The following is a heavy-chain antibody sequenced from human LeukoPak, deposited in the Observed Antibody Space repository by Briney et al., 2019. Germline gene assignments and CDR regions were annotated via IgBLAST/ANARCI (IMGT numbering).Heavy chain of an antibody. CDR3: ARHITVTYDAFDL. CDR2: IYYSGST. J-gene: IGHJ3*01. Sequence: SETLSLTCTVSGGSINNNYWTWIRQPAGKGLEWIGYIYYSGSTNYNPSLKSRVTISVDTSKNQFSLKLTSVTAADTAVYYCARHITVTYDAFDLWGRGTMVTVSS. V-gene: IGHV4-59*08. CDR1: GGSINNNY. D-gene: IGHD6-19*01.